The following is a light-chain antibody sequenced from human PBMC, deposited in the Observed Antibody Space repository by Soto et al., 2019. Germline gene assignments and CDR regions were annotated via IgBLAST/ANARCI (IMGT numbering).Light chain of an antibody. J-gene: IGKJ5*01. V-gene: IGKV1-5*01. CDR2: DAS. CDR1: QSISSW. Sequence: DIQMTQSPSTLSASLVYRFTITCRASQSISSWLAWYQQKPGKAPKLLIYDASSLESGVPSRFSGSGSGTEFTLTISSLQPDDFATYYCQQYNSYPLTFGGGTRLEIK. CDR3: QQYNSYPLT.